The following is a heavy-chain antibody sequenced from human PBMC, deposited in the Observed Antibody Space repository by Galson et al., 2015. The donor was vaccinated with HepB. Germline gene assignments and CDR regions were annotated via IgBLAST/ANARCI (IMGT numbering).Heavy chain of an antibody. D-gene: IGHD4-11*01. CDR3: ASPVSNYSNYDYYYGMDV. J-gene: IGHJ6*02. V-gene: IGHV5-10-1*01. CDR2: IDPSDSYT. CDR1: GYSFTSYW. Sequence: QSGAEVKKPGESLRISCKGSGYSFTSYWISWVRQMPGKGLEWMGRIDPSDSYTNYSPSFQGHVTISADKSICTAYLQWSSLKASDTAMYYCASPVSNYSNYDYYYGMDVWGQGTTVTVSS.